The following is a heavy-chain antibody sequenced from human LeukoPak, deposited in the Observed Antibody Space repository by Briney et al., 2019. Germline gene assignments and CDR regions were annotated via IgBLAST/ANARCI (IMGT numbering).Heavy chain of an antibody. V-gene: IGHV3-23*01. CDR1: GFTLSSYA. Sequence: GGSLRLSCAASGFTLSSYAMSWVRQAPGKGLEWVSAISGSGDSTYYGDSVKGRFTISRDNSKNTLYLQMNSLRAEDTAVYYCAKTRPLDSSSWSHGDYWSQGTLVTVSS. CDR3: AKTRPLDSSSWSHGDY. CDR2: ISGSGDST. J-gene: IGHJ4*02. D-gene: IGHD6-13*01.